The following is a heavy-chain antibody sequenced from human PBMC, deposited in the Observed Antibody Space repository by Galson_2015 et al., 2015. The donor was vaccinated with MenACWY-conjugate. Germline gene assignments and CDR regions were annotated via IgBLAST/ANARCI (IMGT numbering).Heavy chain of an antibody. CDR1: GFTFTDYV. CDR3: AKETVGATSYYYGMDV. D-gene: IGHD1-26*01. V-gene: IGHV3-23*01. J-gene: IGHJ6*02. CDR2: ITPNGDT. Sequence: SLRLSCAASGFTFTDYVMNWVRQAPGKGLEWVSGITPNGDTYHADSVKGRFTISRDNSKNTLYLQMNSLRAEDTAVYYCAKETVGATSYYYGMDVWGQGTTVTVSS.